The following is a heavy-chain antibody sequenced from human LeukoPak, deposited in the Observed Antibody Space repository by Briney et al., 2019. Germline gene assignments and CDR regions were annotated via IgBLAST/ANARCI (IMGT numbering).Heavy chain of an antibody. CDR2: IYYSGST. CDR1: GASVTSYW. V-gene: IGHV4-59*02. CDR3: VRGNYDNRGYSNAFDI. D-gene: IGHD3-22*01. J-gene: IGHJ3*02. Sequence: PSETLSLTCTVSGASVTSYWWSWIRQPPGKRLEWIGFIYYSGSTNSNPSLKSRVTISADTSKNQFSLKLSSVTAADTALYYCVRGNYDNRGYSNAFDIWGQGAMVTVSS.